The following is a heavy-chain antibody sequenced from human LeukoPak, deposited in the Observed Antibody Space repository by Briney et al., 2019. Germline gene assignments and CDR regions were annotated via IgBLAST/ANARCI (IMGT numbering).Heavy chain of an antibody. V-gene: IGHV3-30*02. J-gene: IGHJ4*02. D-gene: IGHD3-22*01. CDR2: IRYDGSDK. CDR3: AKDRGDYFDTTSHSFDS. CDR1: GFTFSSYD. Sequence: GGSLRLSCAASGFTFSSYDMHWVRQAPGKGLEWVASIRYDGSDKSYVDSVKGRFTVSRNNSQNTLFLQMSSLKTEDTAVYYCAKDRGDYFDTTSHSFDSWGQGTLVTVSS.